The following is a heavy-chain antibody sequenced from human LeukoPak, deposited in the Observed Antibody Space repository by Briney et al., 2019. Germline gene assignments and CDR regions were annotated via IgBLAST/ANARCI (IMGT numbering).Heavy chain of an antibody. Sequence: GGSLKLSCAASGFTFSGSAMHWVRQASGKGLEWVGRIRSKANSYATAYAASVKGRFTISRDDSKNTAYLQMNSLKTEDTGVYYCTRRGYYYDSSGSSDFDYWGQGTLVTVSS. J-gene: IGHJ4*02. D-gene: IGHD3-22*01. CDR3: TRRGYYYDSSGSSDFDY. CDR2: IRSKANSYAT. V-gene: IGHV3-73*01. CDR1: GFTFSGSA.